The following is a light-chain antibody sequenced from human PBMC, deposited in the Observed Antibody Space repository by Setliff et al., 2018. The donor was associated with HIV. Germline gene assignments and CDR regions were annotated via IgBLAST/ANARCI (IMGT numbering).Light chain of an antibody. V-gene: IGLV2-23*02. Sequence: QFVLTQPASVSGSPGQSITISCTGSSSDVGNTLSVSWYQQNVGEVPKLLIYEVDRRPSGISHRFSGSKSGNTASLTISGLQVEDEADYYCCSYGSGDIWVFGGGTKVTVL. CDR3: CSYGSGDIWV. J-gene: IGLJ2*01. CDR1: SSDVGNTLS. CDR2: EVD.